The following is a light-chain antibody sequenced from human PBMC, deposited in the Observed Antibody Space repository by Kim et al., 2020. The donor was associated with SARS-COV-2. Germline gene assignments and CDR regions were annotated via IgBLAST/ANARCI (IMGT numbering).Light chain of an antibody. V-gene: IGKV3-20*01. CDR1: QSVNGRF. CDR2: GAS. Sequence: SPGEGATLSCRASQSVNGRFLAWYQQKPGQAPRLLIYGASTRATGIPDRFSGSGSGTDFTITISRLEPEDFAMYYCQQYDSSVWTFGQGTKVDIK. J-gene: IGKJ1*01. CDR3: QQYDSSVWT.